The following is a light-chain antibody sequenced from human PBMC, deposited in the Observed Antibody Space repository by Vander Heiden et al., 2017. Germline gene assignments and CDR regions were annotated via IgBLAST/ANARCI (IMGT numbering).Light chain of an antibody. CDR1: QSISSW. V-gene: IGKV1-5*03. CDR2: KAS. J-gene: IGKJ3*01. Sequence: DIQMTQSPSTLSASVGDRVTITCRASQSISSWLAWYQQKPGKAPKLLIYKASSLESGVQSRFSGSGSGTEFTLTISSLQPDDFATYYCQQDNSYPFTFGHGTKVDIK. CDR3: QQDNSYPFT.